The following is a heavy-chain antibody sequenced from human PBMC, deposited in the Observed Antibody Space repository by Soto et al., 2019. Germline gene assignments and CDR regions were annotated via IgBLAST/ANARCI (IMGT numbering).Heavy chain of an antibody. D-gene: IGHD6-19*01. CDR1: GGSISSSNW. J-gene: IGHJ6*02. V-gene: IGHV4-4*02. CDR3: ARVWAVAISPGYGMDV. CDR2: IYHSGST. Sequence: QVQLQESGPGLVKPSGTLSLTCAVSGGSISSSNWWSWVRQPPGKGLEWIGEIYHSGSTNYNPSLTSRVTISVDKSKNQFSLKLSSVTAADTAVYYCARVWAVAISPGYGMDVWGQGTTVTVSS.